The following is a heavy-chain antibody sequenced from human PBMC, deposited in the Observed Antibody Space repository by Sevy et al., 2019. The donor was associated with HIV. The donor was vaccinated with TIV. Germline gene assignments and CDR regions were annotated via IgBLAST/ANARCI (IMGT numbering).Heavy chain of an antibody. D-gene: IGHD2-8*01. CDR1: GFTFSKYS. Sequence: GGSLRLSCAASGFTFSKYSMSWVRQPPGKGLEWVSTLSFGCGEINYADSVKGRFTISRDNSKRSEYLQMNNLRPEDTAVYYCAREGCTKPHDYWGQGTLVTVSS. CDR2: LSFGCGEI. J-gene: IGHJ4*02. V-gene: IGHV3-23*01. CDR3: AREGCTKPHDY.